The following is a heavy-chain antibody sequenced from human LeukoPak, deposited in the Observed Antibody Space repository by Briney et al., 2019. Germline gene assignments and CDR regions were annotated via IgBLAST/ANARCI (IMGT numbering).Heavy chain of an antibody. J-gene: IGHJ4*02. CDR3: ARDGESSSLDY. D-gene: IGHD6-13*01. CDR1: GFTFSSYS. V-gene: IGHV3-21*01. CDR2: IGSSSSYI. Sequence: PGGSLRLSCAASGFTFSSYSMNWVRQAPGKGLEWVSSIGSSSSYIYYADSVKGRFTISRDNAKNSLYLQMNSLRAEDTAVYYCARDGESSSLDYWGQGTLVTVSS.